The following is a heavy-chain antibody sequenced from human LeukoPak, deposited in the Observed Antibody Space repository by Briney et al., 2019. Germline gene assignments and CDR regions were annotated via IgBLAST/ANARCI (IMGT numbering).Heavy chain of an antibody. CDR3: AKWARYCTNGVCYYFDY. J-gene: IGHJ4*02. V-gene: IGHV3-30*02. CDR1: GFTFSNYG. Sequence: PGGSLRLSCAASGFTFSNYGMHWVRQAPGKGLDWVAFIRYDGTNKYSADSVKGRFTISRDNSKNTLYLQMNSLRAEDTAVYYCAKWARYCTNGVCYYFDYWGQGTLVTVSS. CDR2: IRYDGTNK. D-gene: IGHD2-8*01.